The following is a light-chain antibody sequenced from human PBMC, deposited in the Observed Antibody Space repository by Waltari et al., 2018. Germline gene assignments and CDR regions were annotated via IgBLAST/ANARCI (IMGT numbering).Light chain of an antibody. CDR1: PPNIGNNS. V-gene: IGLV1-51*01. Sequence: QSVLTQPPSVSAAPGQKVTISCSGTPPNIGNNSVSWYQQFPGTAPKLLIYENNKRPSGTPDRFSGSKSGTSATLDIHGLQTGDEANYYCGTWDSSLSVGVLGGGTKVTVL. CDR2: ENN. J-gene: IGLJ2*01. CDR3: GTWDSSLSVGV.